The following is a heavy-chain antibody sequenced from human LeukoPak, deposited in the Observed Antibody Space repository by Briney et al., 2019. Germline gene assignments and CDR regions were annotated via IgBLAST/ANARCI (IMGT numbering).Heavy chain of an antibody. Sequence: PSETLSLTCTVSGGSISTYYWNWIRQPPGKGLEWIGYIYYSGSTKYNPSLKSRVTISVDTSKNQFSLNLTSVTAADTAVYYCARGGIRQTFDNWGQGTLVTVSS. J-gene: IGHJ4*02. CDR2: IYYSGST. V-gene: IGHV4-59*01. D-gene: IGHD3-3*02. CDR3: ARGGIRQTFDN. CDR1: GGSISTYY.